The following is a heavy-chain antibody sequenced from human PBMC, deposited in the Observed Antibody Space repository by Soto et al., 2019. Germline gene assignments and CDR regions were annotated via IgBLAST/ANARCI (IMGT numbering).Heavy chain of an antibody. Sequence: QLQLQESGPGLVKPSETLSLTCTVSGGSISSSSYYWGWIRQPPGKGLEWIGISYYSGSTYYNPYLKRRVPISVDTSKNQFSLKLGSVTAADTAVYYCARRGGVATNAFDIWGQGTMVTVSS. D-gene: IGHD5-12*01. CDR3: ARRGGVATNAFDI. J-gene: IGHJ3*02. CDR1: GGSISSSSYY. V-gene: IGHV4-39*01. CDR2: SYYSGST.